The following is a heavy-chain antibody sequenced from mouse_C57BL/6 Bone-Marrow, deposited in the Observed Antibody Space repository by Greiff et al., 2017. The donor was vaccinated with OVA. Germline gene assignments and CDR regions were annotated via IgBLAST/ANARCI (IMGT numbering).Heavy chain of an antibody. J-gene: IGHJ4*01. CDR3: ARIYSNPYAMDY. CDR2: IYPGSGNT. CDR1: GYSFTSYY. Sequence: VKLMESGPELVKPGASVKISCKASGYSFTSYYIHWVKQRPGQGLEWIGWIYPGSGNTKYNEKFKGKATLTADTSSSTAYMQLSSLTSEDSAVYYCARIYSNPYAMDYWGQGTSVTVSS. D-gene: IGHD2-5*01. V-gene: IGHV1-66*01.